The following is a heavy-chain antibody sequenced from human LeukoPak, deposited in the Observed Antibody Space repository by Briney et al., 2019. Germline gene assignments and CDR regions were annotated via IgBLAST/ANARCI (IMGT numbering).Heavy chain of an antibody. CDR3: ARDGGDLDY. V-gene: IGHV1-18*01. Sequence: ASVKVSCKASGCTFTNYGISWVRQAPGQGLEWMGWINAYHGNTNYAQKLQGRVTLTTDTSTSTAYMELKSLRSDDTAVYYCARDGGDLDYWGQGTLVTVSS. J-gene: IGHJ4*02. CDR1: GCTFTNYG. CDR2: INAYHGNT. D-gene: IGHD2-21*02.